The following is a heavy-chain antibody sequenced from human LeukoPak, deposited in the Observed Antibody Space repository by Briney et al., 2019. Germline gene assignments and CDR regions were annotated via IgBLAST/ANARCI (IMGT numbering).Heavy chain of an antibody. CDR3: ARPRTSGWIHDVYDI. J-gene: IGHJ3*02. CDR1: GFSFTTSG. V-gene: IGHV1-2*02. D-gene: IGHD6-19*01. CDR2: MNPNSGGT. Sequence: ASVKVSCKASGFSFTTSGISWVRQVPGQGPEWMGWMNPNSGGTKYAQKFQGRVTMTRDTSISTAYMELSGLRFDDTAVYYCARPRTSGWIHDVYDIWGQGTMVTVPS.